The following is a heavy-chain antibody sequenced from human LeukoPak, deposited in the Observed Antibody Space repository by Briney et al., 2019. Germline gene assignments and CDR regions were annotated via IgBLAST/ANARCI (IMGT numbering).Heavy chain of an antibody. CDR3: GRSGDFWSGSGVAY. D-gene: IGHD3-3*01. CDR2: IKSDGNIT. J-gene: IGHJ4*02. V-gene: IGHV3-74*01. Sequence: GGSLRLSCAASGFSLSNYWMYWVRPRPRTGLVWVSQIKSDGNITNYADSVKGRFTISRDNAKNTLFLQMNSLRAEDTAVYYCGRSGDFWSGSGVAYWGQGTLVTVSS. CDR1: GFSLSNYW.